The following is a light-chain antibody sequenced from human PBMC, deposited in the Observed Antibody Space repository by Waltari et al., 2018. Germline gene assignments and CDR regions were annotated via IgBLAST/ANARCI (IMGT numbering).Light chain of an antibody. CDR2: DNN. CDR1: SPDIGNNY. CDR3: GTWDSSLSAGVV. J-gene: IGLJ2*01. V-gene: IGLV1-51*01. Sequence: QSVLTQPPSVSAAPGPQVTIPCSGSSPDIGNNYVSWYQQLPGTAPNLRIYDNNKRPSGIPDRFSGSKSGTSATLGITGLQTGDEAVYYCGTWDSSLSAGVVFGGGTKLTVL.